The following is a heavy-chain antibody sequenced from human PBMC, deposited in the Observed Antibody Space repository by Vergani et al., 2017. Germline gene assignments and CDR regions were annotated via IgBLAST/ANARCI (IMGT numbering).Heavy chain of an antibody. CDR1: GFTFRSYW. CDR2: IKQDGSEK. CDR3: ARGSGNDY. V-gene: IGHV3-7*01. Sequence: EVQLVESGGGLVQPGGSLRLSCVASGFTFRSYWMSWVRQAPGKGLEWVANIKQDGSEKYYVDSVKGRFTISRDNAKNSLYLQMNSLSAEDTAVYYCARGSGNDYWGQGTLVTVSS. J-gene: IGHJ4*02. D-gene: IGHD6-25*01.